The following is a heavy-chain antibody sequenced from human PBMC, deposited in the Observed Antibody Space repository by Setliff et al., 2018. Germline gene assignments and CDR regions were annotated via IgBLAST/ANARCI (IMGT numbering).Heavy chain of an antibody. Sequence: GGSLRLSCVASGFTFRTYSMHWVRQAPGKGLEWVSSINSGGTKIYYADSVEGLFTISRDNGKHSLFLQMNSVRAEDTAVYYCARSINGYQQRYDFWGQGALVTVSS. D-gene: IGHD3-16*01. CDR2: INSGGTKI. CDR3: ARSINGYQQRYDF. V-gene: IGHV3-21*01. J-gene: IGHJ4*02. CDR1: GFTFRTYS.